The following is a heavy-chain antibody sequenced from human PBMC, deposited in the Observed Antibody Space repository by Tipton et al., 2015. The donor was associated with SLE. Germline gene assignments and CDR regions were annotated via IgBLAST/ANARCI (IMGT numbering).Heavy chain of an antibody. CDR2: IYYSGDT. D-gene: IGHD5-12*01. J-gene: IGHJ4*02. CDR3: ARGGVGGYDYLDY. Sequence: TLSLTCSVSGGAISGYYWTWIRQSPGKALEWIGYIYYSGDTNYNPSLKSRVTISLDTSKKQFSLKLGSMTAADTAVYYCARGGVGGYDYLDYWGQGTLVTVSS. CDR1: GGAISGYY. V-gene: IGHV4-59*01.